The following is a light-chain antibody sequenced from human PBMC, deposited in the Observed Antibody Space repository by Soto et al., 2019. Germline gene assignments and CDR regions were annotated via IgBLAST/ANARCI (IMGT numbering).Light chain of an antibody. J-gene: IGKJ1*01. CDR2: DAS. Sequence: DIQMTQSPSTLSASIGDRVTITCLASESINSWLAWYQQKPGKPPKLLIYDASSLQSGVPSRFSGSGSGTEFTLTISNLQLEDFATYYCQQSYSSRWTFGQGTKVDIK. CDR3: QQSYSSRWT. CDR1: ESINSW. V-gene: IGKV1-5*01.